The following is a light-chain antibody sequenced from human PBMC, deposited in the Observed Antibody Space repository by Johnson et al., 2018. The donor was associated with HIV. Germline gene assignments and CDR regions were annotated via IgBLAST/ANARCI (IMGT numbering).Light chain of an antibody. CDR3: GTWDSSLSVYV. V-gene: IGLV1-51*01. CDR1: SSNIGNHY. Sequence: QSLLTQPPSVSAAPGQKVTISCSGSSSNIGNHYVSWYRHLPGTAPKLLIYDNYKRPSGIPDRFSGSKSGTSATLDITGLQTGDEADYYCGTWDSSLSVYVFATGTKVTVL. J-gene: IGLJ1*01. CDR2: DNY.